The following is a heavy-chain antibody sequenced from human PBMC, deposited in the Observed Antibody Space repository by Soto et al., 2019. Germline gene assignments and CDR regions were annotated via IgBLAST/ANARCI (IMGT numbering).Heavy chain of an antibody. CDR2: IDPSDSYT. CDR1: GYSFINYW. CDR3: ARHRWITMENWFEP. J-gene: IGHJ5*02. D-gene: IGHD5-12*01. V-gene: IGHV5-10-1*01. Sequence: GASLKISCKGSGYSFINYWISWVRQMPGKGLEWMGRIDPSDSYTDYSPSFQGHVTISADKSINTAYLQWSSLKASDTAMYYWARHRWITMENWFEPWGQGTLVTVAS.